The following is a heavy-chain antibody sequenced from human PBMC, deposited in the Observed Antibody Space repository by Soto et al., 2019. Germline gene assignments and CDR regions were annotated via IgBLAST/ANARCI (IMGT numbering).Heavy chain of an antibody. V-gene: IGHV3-23*01. D-gene: IGHD3-22*01. J-gene: IGHJ4*02. Sequence: LRLSCADSGFRFSSYGMSWVRQTPGKGLEWVAAITATGDRTYYADSVTGRFTISRDNSKKTHYLQMTSLRAEDTAMYYCATMNGYFEYWGQGTPVTVSS. CDR1: GFRFSSYG. CDR3: ATMNGYFEY. CDR2: ITATGDRT.